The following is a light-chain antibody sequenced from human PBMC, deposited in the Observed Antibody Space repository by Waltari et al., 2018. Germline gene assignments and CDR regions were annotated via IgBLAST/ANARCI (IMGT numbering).Light chain of an antibody. Sequence: HSALTQPASVSGSPGQSLTISCTGTSSDVGGYNYVSWYQKHPGNAPKLMIFDVSNRPSWGSNRFSGSKSGNTAALTVSGLQAEDEADYYCSSYISSDTLELFGGGTSLTVL. CDR2: DVS. CDR3: SSYISSDTLEL. J-gene: IGLJ2*01. V-gene: IGLV2-14*03. CDR1: SSDVGGYNY.